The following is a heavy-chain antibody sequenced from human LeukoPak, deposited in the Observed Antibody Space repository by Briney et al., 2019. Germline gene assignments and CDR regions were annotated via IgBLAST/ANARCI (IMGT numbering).Heavy chain of an antibody. CDR3: ARDNRSGYYDSSGLDY. CDR1: GSTFTSYG. V-gene: IGHV1-18*01. D-gene: IGHD3-22*01. Sequence: GASVTVSCKSSGSTFTSYGISWVRQAPGQGQERMGWISAYNGNTNYAQKLQGRVTMTTDTSTSTAYMELRSLRSDDTAVYYCARDNRSGYYDSSGLDYWGQGTLVTVSS. CDR2: ISAYNGNT. J-gene: IGHJ4*02.